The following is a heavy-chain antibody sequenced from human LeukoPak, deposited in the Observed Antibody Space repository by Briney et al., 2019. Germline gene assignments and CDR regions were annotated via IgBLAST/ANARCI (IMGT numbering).Heavy chain of an antibody. CDR2: FDTRGST. J-gene: IGHJ5*02. D-gene: IGHD2-15*01. CDR1: RCSISNGTDY. Sequence: SETLSLTCTVSRCSISNGTDYWIWLRQPAGKGLECIRRFDTRGSTNYNPSLKRRVIISVDTSKNQFSLKPNSVTAADTAVYYCARVDGSCSGGSCPSGNWFDPWGQGTLVTVSS. V-gene: IGHV4-61*02. CDR3: ARVDGSCSGGSCPSGNWFDP.